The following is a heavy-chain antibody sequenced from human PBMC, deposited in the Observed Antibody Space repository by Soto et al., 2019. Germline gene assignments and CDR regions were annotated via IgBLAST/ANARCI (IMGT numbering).Heavy chain of an antibody. J-gene: IGHJ5*02. Sequence: KTSETLSLTSTVSGGSISSSTYYWDWIRQPPGKGLEWIGAMYYTGNKNYNPSLEKRVTMSVATSKNQFSLKLSSVTPTDTAVYYCARRSSSSLGSLFDPWGRGILVTVSS. CDR3: ARRSSSSLGSLFDP. CDR2: MYYTGNK. V-gene: IGHV4-39*01. D-gene: IGHD6-6*01. CDR1: GGSISSSTYY.